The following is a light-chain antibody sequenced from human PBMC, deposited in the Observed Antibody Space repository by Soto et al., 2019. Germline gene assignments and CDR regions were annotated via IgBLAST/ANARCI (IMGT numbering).Light chain of an antibody. CDR2: DAS. V-gene: IGKV1-5*01. Sequence: DIQMTQSPSTLSASVGDRVTITCRASQSISSWLAWYQQKPGKAPKLLIYDASSLESGVPSRFSGSGSGTEFTLTIXSLQPDDFATYYCQQYNSYLFGQGTKVDIK. CDR3: QQYNSYL. CDR1: QSISSW. J-gene: IGKJ1*01.